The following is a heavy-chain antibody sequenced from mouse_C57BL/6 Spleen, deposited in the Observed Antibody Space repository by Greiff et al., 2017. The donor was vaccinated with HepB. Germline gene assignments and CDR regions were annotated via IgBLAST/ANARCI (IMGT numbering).Heavy chain of an antibody. Sequence: VQLKQSGPELVKPGASVKIPCKASGYTFTDYNMDWVKQSHGKSLEWIGDINPNNGGTIYNQKFKGKATLTVDKSSSTAYMELRSLTSEDTAVYYCARSREWLLGDYYAMDYWGQGTSVTVSS. V-gene: IGHV1-18*01. CDR2: INPNNGGT. D-gene: IGHD2-3*01. CDR1: GYTFTDYN. J-gene: IGHJ4*01. CDR3: ARSREWLLGDYYAMDY.